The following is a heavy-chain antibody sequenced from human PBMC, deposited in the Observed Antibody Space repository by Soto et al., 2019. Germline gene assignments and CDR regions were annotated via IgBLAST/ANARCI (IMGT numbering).Heavy chain of an antibody. V-gene: IGHV1-18*01. Sequence: ASVKLSCKASGYTFGSYGISWVRQAPGQGLEWMGWISSYSGDKEYAQKFEGRVLMTTDTSTSTAYMELGSLRSDDTAVYYCTRDRECCGNGSPHTFAYWGQGTLVTVSS. D-gene: IGHD2-21*01. CDR3: TRDRECCGNGSPHTFAY. CDR1: GYTFGSYG. CDR2: ISSYSGDK. J-gene: IGHJ4*02.